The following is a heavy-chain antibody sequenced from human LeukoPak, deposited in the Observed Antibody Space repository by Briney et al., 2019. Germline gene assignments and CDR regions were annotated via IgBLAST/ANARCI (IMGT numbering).Heavy chain of an antibody. J-gene: IGHJ4*02. V-gene: IGHV3-64D*06. CDR1: GFTFSRYA. CDR2: IRSNGGST. Sequence: GGSLRLSCSVSGFTFSRYAMHWVRQAPGKGLGYVSAIRSNGGSTDYADSVKGRFTISRDNSKNTLYHQMSSLRADDTAVYYCVKERSAMVPFDYWGQGTLVTVSS. CDR3: VKERSAMVPFDY. D-gene: IGHD5-18*01.